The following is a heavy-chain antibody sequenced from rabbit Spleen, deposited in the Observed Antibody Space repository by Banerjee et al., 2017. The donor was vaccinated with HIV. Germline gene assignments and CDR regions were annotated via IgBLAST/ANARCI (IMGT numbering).Heavy chain of an antibody. CDR1: GFSFSSSYY. D-gene: IGHD4-2*01. V-gene: IGHV1S45*01. J-gene: IGHJ6*01. CDR2: IYAGSSGIT. Sequence: QEQLEESGRGLVRPEGSLTLTCKASGFSFSSSYYMCWVRQAPGKGLECIACIYAGSSGITYYASWAKGRFTISKTSSTTVTLQMTSLTAADTATYFCAKTPGSTNYYGMDLWGQGTLVTVS. CDR3: AKTPGSTNYYGMDL.